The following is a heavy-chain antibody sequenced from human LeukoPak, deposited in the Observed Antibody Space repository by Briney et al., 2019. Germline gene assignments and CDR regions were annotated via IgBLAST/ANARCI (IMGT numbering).Heavy chain of an antibody. Sequence: GRSLRLSCAASGFSFSSYAMHWFRQAPGKGLEWMALISYDASIIYYADSVRGRFTISRDNSKDTLYLQMNSLRAEDTAVYYCARDNDSRDPPHFDYWGQGTLVTVSS. J-gene: IGHJ4*02. CDR2: ISYDASII. V-gene: IGHV3-30*04. CDR3: ARDNDSRDPPHFDY. CDR1: GFSFSSYA. D-gene: IGHD3-16*01.